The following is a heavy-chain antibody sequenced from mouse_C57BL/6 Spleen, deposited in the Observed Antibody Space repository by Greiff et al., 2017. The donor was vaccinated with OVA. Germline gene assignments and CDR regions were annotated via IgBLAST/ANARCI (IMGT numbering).Heavy chain of an antibody. Sequence: EVQLQESGPELVKPGASVKIPCKASGYTFTDYNMDWVKQSHGKSLEWIGDINPNNGGTIYNQKFKGKATLTVDKSSSTAYMELRSLTSEDTAVYYCARSIGGREYYAMDYWGQGTSVTVSS. CDR1: GYTFTDYN. V-gene: IGHV1-18*01. CDR3: ARSIGGREYYAMDY. J-gene: IGHJ4*01. CDR2: INPNNGGT. D-gene: IGHD1-1*01.